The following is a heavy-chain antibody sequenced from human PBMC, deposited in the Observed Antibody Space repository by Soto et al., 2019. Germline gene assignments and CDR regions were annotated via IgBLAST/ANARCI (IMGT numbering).Heavy chain of an antibody. V-gene: IGHV3-7*05. CDR1: GFIFSSYC. CDR3: AAWLTSGCSA. J-gene: IGHJ5*02. D-gene: IGHD6-19*01. Sequence: DVQLVESGGGLVQPGGALRLSCVGSGFIFSSYCMTWVRQAPGKGLEWVANIKQDGSAMYYVDSVKGRFTISRDNAKNSLYLQMNRLNVEDTAVYCCAAWLTSGCSAWGQGTLVTVSS. CDR2: IKQDGSAM.